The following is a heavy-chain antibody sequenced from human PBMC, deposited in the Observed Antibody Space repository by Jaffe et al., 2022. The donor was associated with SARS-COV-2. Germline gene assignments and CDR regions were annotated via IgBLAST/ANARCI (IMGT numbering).Heavy chain of an antibody. CDR3: AKANDYGGNDPLVSYYYYGMDV. D-gene: IGHD4-17*01. CDR1: GFTFSSYG. J-gene: IGHJ6*02. Sequence: QVQLVESGGGVVQPGRSLRLSCAASGFTFSSYGMHWVRQAPGKGLEWVAVISYDGSNKYYADSVKGRFTISRDNSKNTLYLQMNSLRAEDTAVYYCAKANDYGGNDPLVSYYYYGMDVWGQGTTVTVSS. V-gene: IGHV3-30*18. CDR2: ISYDGSNK.